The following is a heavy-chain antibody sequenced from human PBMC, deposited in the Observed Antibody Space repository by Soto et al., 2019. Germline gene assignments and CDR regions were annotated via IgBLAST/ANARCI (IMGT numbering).Heavy chain of an antibody. V-gene: IGHV1-8*01. J-gene: IGHJ6*02. D-gene: IGHD2-15*01. CDR2: MNPNNGDA. CDR1: GYTFTSYD. CDR3: ARDGWFFALRIPIGLDA. Sequence: ASVKVSCKASGYTFTSYDINWVRQATGQGLEWTGWMNPNNGDAGFAQKFQGRVSMTRDTSITTAYMELSSLASEDTALYYCARDGWFFALRIPIGLDALGQGTTVTISS.